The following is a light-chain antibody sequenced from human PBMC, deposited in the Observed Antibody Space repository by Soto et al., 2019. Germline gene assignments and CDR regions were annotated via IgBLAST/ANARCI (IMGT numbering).Light chain of an antibody. CDR3: QQYGSSPWT. J-gene: IGKJ1*01. V-gene: IGKV3-20*01. CDR1: QSIRSNY. Sequence: ETVLTQSPGTLSLSPGERATLSCRASQSIRSNYLAWYRQTPGQAPRLLIYGASNRATGIPDRFSGSGSGTDFPLIISRPEPEDFALYYCQQYGSSPWTFGQGTKVEIK. CDR2: GAS.